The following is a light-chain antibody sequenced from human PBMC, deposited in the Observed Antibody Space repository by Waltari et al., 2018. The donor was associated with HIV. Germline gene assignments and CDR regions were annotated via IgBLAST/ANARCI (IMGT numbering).Light chain of an antibody. Sequence: FMLTQPHSVSASPGETVTISCTHSSGSVAANFVQCFQHLPGSSPTTVLYEDNERPSGVPDRFSGSIDSSSSSASFTAFLTISGLKTEDEAVYYCQSYDSDSLVFGGGTRLTVL. V-gene: IGLV6-57*01. CDR3: QSYDSDSLV. CDR2: EDN. J-gene: IGLJ3*02. CDR1: SGSVAANF.